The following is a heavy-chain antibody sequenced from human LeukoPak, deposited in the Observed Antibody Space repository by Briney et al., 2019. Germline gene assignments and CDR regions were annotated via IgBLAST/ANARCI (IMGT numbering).Heavy chain of an antibody. D-gene: IGHD3-22*01. V-gene: IGHV3-21*04. Sequence: GGSLRLSCAASGFRFSGYTMNWVRQAPGKGLEWVSSISSSSSHIYYADSVKGRFTISRDNAKNSLFLQMNSLRAEDTAIYYCAKSSDSSGRYTHGMDVWGQGTTVTVSS. CDR2: ISSSSSHI. CDR3: AKSSDSSGRYTHGMDV. CDR1: GFRFSGYT. J-gene: IGHJ6*02.